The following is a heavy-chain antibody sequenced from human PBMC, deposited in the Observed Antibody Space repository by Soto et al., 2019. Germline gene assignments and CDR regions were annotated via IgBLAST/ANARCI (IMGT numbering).Heavy chain of an antibody. V-gene: IGHV3-53*04. D-gene: IGHD3-16*02. CDR3: ARARARRLHLGELSL. J-gene: IGHJ4*02. Sequence: PGGSLRLSCAASGFTVSSNYMSWVRQAPGKGLEWVSVIYSGGSTYYADSVKGRFTISRHNSKNTLYLQMNSLRAEDTAVYYCARARARRLHLGELSLWGQGTLVTVSS. CDR1: GFTVSSNY. CDR2: IYSGGST.